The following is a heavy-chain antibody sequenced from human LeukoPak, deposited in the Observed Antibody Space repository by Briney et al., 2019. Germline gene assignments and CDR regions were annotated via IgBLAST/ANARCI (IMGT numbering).Heavy chain of an antibody. Sequence: PGGSLRLSCAASGFTFSSYSMNWVRQAPGKGLEWVSSISSSSGYIYYADSVKGRFTISRDNAKNSLYLQMNSLRAEDTAVYYCARRPKDYGMDVWGQGTTVTVSS. CDR1: GFTFSSYS. CDR3: ARRPKDYGMDV. V-gene: IGHV3-21*01. CDR2: ISSSSGYI. J-gene: IGHJ6*02.